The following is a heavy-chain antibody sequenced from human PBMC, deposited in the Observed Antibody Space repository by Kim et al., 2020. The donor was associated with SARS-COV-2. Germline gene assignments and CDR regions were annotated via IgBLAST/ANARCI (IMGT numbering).Heavy chain of an antibody. J-gene: IGHJ4*02. CDR2: IKQDGSEK. V-gene: IGHV3-7*01. D-gene: IGHD5-12*01. CDR3: ARDGLEGGYDQFDY. CDR1: GFTFSSYW. Sequence: GGSLRLSCAASGFTFSSYWMSWVRQAPGKGLEWVANIKQDGSEKYYVDSVKGRFTISRDNAKNSLYLQMNSLRAEDTAVYYCARDGLEGGYDQFDYWGQGTLVTVSS.